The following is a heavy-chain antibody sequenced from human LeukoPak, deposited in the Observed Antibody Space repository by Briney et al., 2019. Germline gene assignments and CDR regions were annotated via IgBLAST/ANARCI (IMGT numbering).Heavy chain of an antibody. CDR2: IGGSGGST. D-gene: IGHD3-9*01. Sequence: GGSLRLSCAASGFTFSSYAMSWVRQAPGKGLEWVSAIGGSGGSTYYADSVKGRFTISRDNSKNTLYLQMNSLRAEDTAVYYCAKGPLVDPSNFDYWGQGTLVTVSS. CDR3: AKGPLVDPSNFDY. CDR1: GFTFSSYA. V-gene: IGHV3-23*01. J-gene: IGHJ4*02.